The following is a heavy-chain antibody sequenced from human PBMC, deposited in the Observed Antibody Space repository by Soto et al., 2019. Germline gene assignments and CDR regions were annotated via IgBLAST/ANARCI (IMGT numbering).Heavy chain of an antibody. J-gene: IGHJ4*02. CDR2: ISAHNGNT. V-gene: IGHV1-18*01. CDR3: ARGRFGDY. D-gene: IGHD3-10*01. CDR1: GYTFTSYG. Sequence: QVHLVQAGAEVKKPGASVKVSCKASGYTFTSYGITWVRQAPGQGLEWMGWISAHNGNTDYAQKLQGRVIVTRDTSTSTAYMELRSLRSDDTAVYYCARGRFGDYWGQGALVTLSS.